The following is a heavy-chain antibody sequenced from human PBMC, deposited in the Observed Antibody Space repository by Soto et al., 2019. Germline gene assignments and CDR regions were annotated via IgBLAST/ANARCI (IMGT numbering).Heavy chain of an antibody. V-gene: IGHV3-48*03. Sequence: GGSLRLSCASSVFTFHTYEMNWVRQAPGKGLEWVSYISSTSSTISYADSVKGRFTISRDNAKNSLSLQMNSLRAEDTAVYYCARGAYYYYYGLDVWGQGTTVTVSS. CDR2: ISSTSSTI. J-gene: IGHJ6*02. CDR3: ARGAYYYYYGLDV. CDR1: VFTFHTYE.